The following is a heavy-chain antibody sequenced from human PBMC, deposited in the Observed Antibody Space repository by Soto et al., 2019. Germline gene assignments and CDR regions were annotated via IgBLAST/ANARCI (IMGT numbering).Heavy chain of an antibody. V-gene: IGHV3-23*01. J-gene: IGHJ6*03. Sequence: EIQLLASGGDLVQPGGSLRLSCAASGITFNNYAMTWVRQAVGEGLEWVSTINYGGSATYYADSVKGRFTISRDNSKNTLYLQMSSLRADDTAVYYCAKELPSTKLPPYMDVWGKGTTVTVSS. CDR3: AKELPSTKLPPYMDV. CDR2: INYGGSAT. D-gene: IGHD1-26*01. CDR1: GITFNNYA.